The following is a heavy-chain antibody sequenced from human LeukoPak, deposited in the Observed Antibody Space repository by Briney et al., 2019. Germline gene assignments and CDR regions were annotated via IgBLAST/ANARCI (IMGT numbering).Heavy chain of an antibody. Sequence: ASVKVSCKASGYTFTSYGISWVRQAPGQGLEWMGGIIPIFGTANYAQKFQGRVTITADESTSTAYMELSSLRSEDTAVYYCARDGYSYGSHFDYWGQGTLVTVSS. CDR2: IIPIFGTA. CDR3: ARDGYSYGSHFDY. D-gene: IGHD5-18*01. V-gene: IGHV1-69*13. J-gene: IGHJ4*02. CDR1: GYTFTSYG.